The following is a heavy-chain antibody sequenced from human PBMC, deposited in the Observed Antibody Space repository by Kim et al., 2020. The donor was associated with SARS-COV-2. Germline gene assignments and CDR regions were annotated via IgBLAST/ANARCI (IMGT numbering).Heavy chain of an antibody. CDR1: GGSFSGYY. J-gene: IGHJ4*02. CDR3: ARLRIRYFDWLFYPNYFDY. CDR2: INHSGST. Sequence: SETLSLTCAVYGGSFSGYYWSWIRQPPGKGLEWIGEINHSGSTNYNPSLKSRVTISVDTSKNQFSLKLSSVTAADTAVYYCARLRIRYFDWLFYPNYFDYWGQGTLVTVSS. D-gene: IGHD3-9*01. V-gene: IGHV4-34*01.